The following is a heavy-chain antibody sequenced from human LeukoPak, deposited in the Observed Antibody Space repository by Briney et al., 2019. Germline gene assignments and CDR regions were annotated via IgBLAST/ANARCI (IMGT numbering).Heavy chain of an antibody. CDR2: IYYSGST. Sequence: TSETLSLTCTVSGGSISSGGYYWSWTRQHPGNGLEWIGYIYYSGSTYYNPSLKSRVTISVDTSKNQFSLKLSSVTAADTAVYYCARIYGSMVRGDCWFDPWGQGTLVTVSS. D-gene: IGHD3-10*01. J-gene: IGHJ5*02. V-gene: IGHV4-31*03. CDR1: GGSISSGGYY. CDR3: ARIYGSMVRGDCWFDP.